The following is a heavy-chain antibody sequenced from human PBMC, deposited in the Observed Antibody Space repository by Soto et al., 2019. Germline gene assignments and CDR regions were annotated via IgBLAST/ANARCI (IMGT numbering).Heavy chain of an antibody. V-gene: IGHV1-18*01. CDR2: ISDYNGNT. J-gene: IGHJ6*02. D-gene: IGHD3-16*01. CDR1: GYIFHNYG. Sequence: ASVKVSCKTSGYIFHNYGISWVRQAPGQGLEWMGWISDYNGNTHYASKVQGRLTMTTDTSTSTAYMDLGSLTSDDTAVYYCAMVGNYVTPTPQDVWGQGTTVTVSS. CDR3: AMVGNYVTPTPQDV.